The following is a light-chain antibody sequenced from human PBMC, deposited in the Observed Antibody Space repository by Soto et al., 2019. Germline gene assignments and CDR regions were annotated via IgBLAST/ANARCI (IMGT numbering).Light chain of an antibody. V-gene: IGKV3-15*01. CDR3: LQHKSWPFT. Sequence: EIVMTQSPATLSVSPGERATLSCRASQSVSSSLVWFQQKPGQAPRLLIYAASARATGIAARLSGSGSGTEFTLTISSLQSEDFAVYYCLQHKSWPFTFGQGTKLEIK. J-gene: IGKJ2*01. CDR2: AAS. CDR1: QSVSSS.